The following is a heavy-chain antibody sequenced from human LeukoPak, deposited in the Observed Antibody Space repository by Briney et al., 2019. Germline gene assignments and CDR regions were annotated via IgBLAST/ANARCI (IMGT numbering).Heavy chain of an antibody. D-gene: IGHD2-15*01. J-gene: IGHJ4*02. V-gene: IGHV4-59*12. CDR2: IYYSGST. Sequence: SETLSLTCTVSGGSISSYYWSWIRQPPGKGLEWIGYIYYSGSTYYSPSLKSRLTMSVDTPKNQFSLKLSSVTAADTAVYYCARDLGGGSFDFWGQGTLVTVSS. CDR1: GGSISSYY. CDR3: ARDLGGGSFDF.